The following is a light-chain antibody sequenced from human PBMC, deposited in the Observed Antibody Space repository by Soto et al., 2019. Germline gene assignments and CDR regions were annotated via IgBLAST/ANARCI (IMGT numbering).Light chain of an antibody. CDR3: QQASSFPLT. Sequence: IQVTQSPSSVSASVGDRVTITCRASQPISSWLAWYRQKPGQPPNLLIYSASTLRSGVPSRFSGSESGTLFTLTITNLQPEDFATYYCQQASSFPLTFGGGTKVEVK. J-gene: IGKJ4*01. V-gene: IGKV1-12*01. CDR1: QPISSW. CDR2: SAS.